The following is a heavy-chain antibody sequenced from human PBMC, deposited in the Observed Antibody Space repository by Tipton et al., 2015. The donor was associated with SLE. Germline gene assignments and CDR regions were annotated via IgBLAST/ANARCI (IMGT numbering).Heavy chain of an antibody. Sequence: TLSLTCTVSGGSISNYYWSWIRQPPGKGLEWIADIHKSGSTNYNPSLKSRVTISVDTSKNQFSLKLSSVTAADTAVYYCASLRYDTDYWGQGTLVTVSS. CDR1: GGSISNYY. CDR3: ASLRYDTDY. J-gene: IGHJ4*02. V-gene: IGHV4-59*08. D-gene: IGHD3-22*01. CDR2: IHKSGST.